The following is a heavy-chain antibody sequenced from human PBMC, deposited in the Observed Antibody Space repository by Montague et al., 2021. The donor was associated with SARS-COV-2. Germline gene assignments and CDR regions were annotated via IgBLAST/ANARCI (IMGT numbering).Heavy chain of an antibody. CDR3: ARHVDPCGGSCCNWYFDL. V-gene: IGHV4-39*01. CDR2: IYYGGST. CDR1: GGSISNILFY. J-gene: IGHJ2*01. D-gene: IGHD2-15*01. Sequence: SETLSLTCTVSGGSISNILFYWGWIRQSPGKGLEWIGNIYYGGSTYYNPSLKSRVTISVDTSKNQFSLNLISVTAADTATYYCARHVDPCGGSCCNWYFDLWGRGTLVTVSS.